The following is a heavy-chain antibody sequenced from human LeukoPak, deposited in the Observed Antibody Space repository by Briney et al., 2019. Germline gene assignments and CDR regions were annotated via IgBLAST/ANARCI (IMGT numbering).Heavy chain of an antibody. Sequence: SVKVSCKASGGTFSSYAISWVRQAPGQGLEWMGGIIPIFGTANYAQKFQGRVTITTDESTSTAYMELSSLRSEDTAVYYCARSPVLERTLYYFDYWGQGTLVTVS. CDR3: ARSPVLERTLYYFDY. V-gene: IGHV1-69*05. D-gene: IGHD1-1*01. CDR2: IIPIFGTA. CDR1: GGTFSSYA. J-gene: IGHJ4*02.